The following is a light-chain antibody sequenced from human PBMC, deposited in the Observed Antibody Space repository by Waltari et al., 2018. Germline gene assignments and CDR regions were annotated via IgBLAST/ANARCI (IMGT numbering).Light chain of an antibody. CDR1: RSDVGNYKR. CDR3: SSYAGSSKGV. V-gene: IGLV2-23*02. CDR2: AVS. J-gene: IGLJ2*01. Sequence: QSALTQPASVSGSPGQSITISCTGTRSDVGNYKRVSWYQQHPGKAPKLMLYAVSKRPSGVSERFSGSKSGDMASLTISGLQPEDEAEYFCSSYAGSSKGVFGGGTKVTVL.